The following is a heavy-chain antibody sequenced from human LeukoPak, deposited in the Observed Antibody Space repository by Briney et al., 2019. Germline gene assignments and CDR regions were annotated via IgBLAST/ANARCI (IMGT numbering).Heavy chain of an antibody. V-gene: IGHV4-34*12. Sequence: SETLSLTCAVYGGSFSAYSYIWVRQPPGKGLEWIGEIVHTGSTNYNPSLKSRVTISVDTSKSQFFLKLSSVTAADTAVYYCARECPGAGRLGCWGQGTLVTVSS. D-gene: IGHD6-13*01. CDR2: IVHTGST. J-gene: IGHJ4*02. CDR1: GGSFSAYS. CDR3: ARECPGAGRLGC.